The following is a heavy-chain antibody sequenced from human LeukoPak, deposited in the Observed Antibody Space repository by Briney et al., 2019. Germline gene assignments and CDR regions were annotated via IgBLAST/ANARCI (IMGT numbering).Heavy chain of an antibody. D-gene: IGHD3-22*01. CDR2: ISGSGGST. V-gene: IGHV3-23*01. J-gene: IGHJ4*02. CDR1: GFTFSSYA. CDR3: RRDGDHYDFDY. Sequence: GGSLRLSCAASGFTFSSYAMSWVRQAPGKGLEWVSAISGSGGSTYYADSVKGRFTISRDNAKKTLYLQMNSLRAEDTAVYYCRRDGDHYDFDYWGQGTLVTVSS.